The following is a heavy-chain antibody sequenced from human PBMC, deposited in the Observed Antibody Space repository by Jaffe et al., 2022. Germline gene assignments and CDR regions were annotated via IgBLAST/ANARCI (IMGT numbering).Heavy chain of an antibody. V-gene: IGHV5-51*03. CDR1: GYSFTTYW. CDR2: IYPGDSDT. Sequence: EVQLVQSGAEVKKSGESLKISCKGSGYSFTTYWIGWVRQMPGKGLEWMGFIYPGDSDTRYRPSFRGQVTISADKSISTTYLQWSSLKASDTAMYYCVRATSVVTSLHYWGQGTLVTVSS. D-gene: IGHD2-21*02. CDR3: VRATSVVTSLHY. J-gene: IGHJ4*02.